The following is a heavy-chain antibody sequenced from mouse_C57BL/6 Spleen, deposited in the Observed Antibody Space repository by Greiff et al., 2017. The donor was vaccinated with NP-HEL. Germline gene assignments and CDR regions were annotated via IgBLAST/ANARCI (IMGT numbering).Heavy chain of an antibody. D-gene: IGHD2-4*01. V-gene: IGHV10-1*01. Sequence: EVKLVESGGGLVQPKGSLKLSCAASGFSFNTYAMNWVRQAPGKGLEWVARIRSKSNNYATYYADSVKDRFTISRDDSESMLYLQMNNLKTEDTAMYYCVRQGLRDYFDYWGQGTTLTVSS. J-gene: IGHJ2*01. CDR1: GFSFNTYA. CDR3: VRQGLRDYFDY. CDR2: IRSKSNNYAT.